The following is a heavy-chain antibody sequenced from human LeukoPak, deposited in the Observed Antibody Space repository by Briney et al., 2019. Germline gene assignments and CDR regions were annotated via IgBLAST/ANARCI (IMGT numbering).Heavy chain of an antibody. J-gene: IGHJ4*02. Sequence: PGGSLRLSCTASGFTFSSYAMSWVRQAPGKGLEWVSVISGSGGSTFYGDSVKGRFTISRDNSKNTLYLQMNSLRAEGTAVYYCAKDGVVTITFEYWGQGTLVTVSS. V-gene: IGHV3-23*01. D-gene: IGHD3-16*01. CDR1: GFTFSSYA. CDR2: ISGSGGST. CDR3: AKDGVVTITFEY.